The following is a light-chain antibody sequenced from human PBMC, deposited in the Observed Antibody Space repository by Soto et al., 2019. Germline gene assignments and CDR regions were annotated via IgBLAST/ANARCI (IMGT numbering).Light chain of an antibody. CDR2: EVS. J-gene: IGLJ2*01. Sequence: QSALTQPASVSGSPGQSITISCTGTSSDVGDYDYVSWYQQHSGKAPKLMISEVSNRPSGGSNRFSGSKFGNTASLAISGLQAEDEADYYCSSYTSSGTLVFGGGTKLTVL. CDR3: SSYTSSGTLV. V-gene: IGLV2-14*01. CDR1: SSDVGDYDY.